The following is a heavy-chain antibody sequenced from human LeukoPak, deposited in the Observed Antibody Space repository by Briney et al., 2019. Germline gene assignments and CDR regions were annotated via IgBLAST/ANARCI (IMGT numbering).Heavy chain of an antibody. Sequence: PSETLSLTCSVSGGSISNYFWTWIRQPPGKGLGWIGYIYSSGSTNYNPSLKSRVTMFVDMSKNQFSLRLSSVTAADTAVYYCARHRAYSSSSPFDYWGQGTLVTVSS. J-gene: IGHJ4*02. CDR2: IYSSGST. V-gene: IGHV4-59*08. CDR1: GGSISNYF. CDR3: ARHRAYSSSSPFDY. D-gene: IGHD6-6*01.